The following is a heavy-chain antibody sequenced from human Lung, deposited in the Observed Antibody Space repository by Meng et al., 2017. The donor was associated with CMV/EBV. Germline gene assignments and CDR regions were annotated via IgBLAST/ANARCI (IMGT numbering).Heavy chain of an antibody. V-gene: IGHV2-5*02. Sequence: QITLKESGPTLVKPXXXXTLXXTXXGFSLSSSGMGVGWIRQPPGKALEWLALIYWDDDKRYSPSLRNRLTIAKDTSKNQVALKMTNMDPVDTATYYCAHSLNREGATIDFDYWGQGTLVTVSS. CDR1: GFSLSSSGMG. CDR2: IYWDDDK. J-gene: IGHJ4*02. CDR3: AHSLNREGATIDFDY. D-gene: IGHD1-26*01.